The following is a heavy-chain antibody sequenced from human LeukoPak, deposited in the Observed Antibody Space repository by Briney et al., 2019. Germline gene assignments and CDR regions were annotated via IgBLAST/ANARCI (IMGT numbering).Heavy chain of an antibody. D-gene: IGHD2-2*01. Sequence: GALRLSCAASGFTFSTFAMTWVRQAPGRGLEWISGISNSGGRTSYTGSVEGRFTISRDNSKNTLYLQMNSLRAEDTAVYYCAKLVVVVPAGRKYYYYGMDVWGQGTTVTVSS. CDR3: AKLVVVVPAGRKYYYYGMDV. V-gene: IGHV3-23*01. CDR1: GFTFSTFA. J-gene: IGHJ6*02. CDR2: ISNSGGRT.